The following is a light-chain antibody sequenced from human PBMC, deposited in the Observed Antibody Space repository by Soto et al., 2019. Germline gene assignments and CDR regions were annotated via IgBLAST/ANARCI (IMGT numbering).Light chain of an antibody. CDR1: QYINTR. Sequence: EIVLTQSPATLSSFPGDRVTLSCRASQYINTRLAWYQHRPGQAPRLLIYQTSIRAAGIPDRFSGSGPGTDFTLTISRLEPEDFAVYYCQQYGSSPTTFGQGTKVDIK. CDR2: QTS. V-gene: IGKV3-20*01. CDR3: QQYGSSPTT. J-gene: IGKJ1*01.